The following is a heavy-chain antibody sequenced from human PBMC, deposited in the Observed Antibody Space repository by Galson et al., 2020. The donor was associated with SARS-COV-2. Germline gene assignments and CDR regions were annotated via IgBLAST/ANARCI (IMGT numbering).Heavy chain of an antibody. V-gene: IGHV4-61*02. J-gene: IGHJ4*02. CDR1: GGSISSGSYY. D-gene: IGHD3-16*02. CDR3: AREPKGLRLGELSFRPMYYSDY. CDR2: LYTSGST. Sequence: SETLSLTCTVSGGSISSGSYYWSWIRQPAGKGLEWIGRLYTSGSTNYNPSLKRRVTISVDTSKNQFSLKLSSVTAADTAVYYCAREPKGLRLGELSFRPMYYSDYWGQGALVTVSA.